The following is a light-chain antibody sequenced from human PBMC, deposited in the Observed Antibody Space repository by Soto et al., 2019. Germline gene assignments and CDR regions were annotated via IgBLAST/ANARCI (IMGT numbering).Light chain of an antibody. Sequence: AIRMTQSPSSFSASTGDRVTITCRASQGISSYLAWYQQKPGKAPKLLIYAASTLQSGVPSRFSGSGSGTVFTLTITCLQPEDFATYYCKQYYSYPRTSGGGTKVEIK. J-gene: IGKJ4*01. CDR2: AAS. CDR3: KQYYSYPRT. CDR1: QGISSY. V-gene: IGKV1-8*01.